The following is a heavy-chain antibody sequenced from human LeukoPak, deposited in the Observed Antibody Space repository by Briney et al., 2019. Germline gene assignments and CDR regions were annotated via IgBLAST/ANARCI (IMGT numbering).Heavy chain of an antibody. CDR1: GYTFTSYY. J-gene: IGHJ6*03. D-gene: IGHD3-22*01. Sequence: ASVKVSCKASGYTFTSYYMHWVRQAPGQGLEWMGIINPSGGSTSYAQKFQGRVTMTRDMSTSTVYMELSSLRSEDTAVYYCARDRVYYYDSSGPCYYYYMDVWGKGTTVTVSS. V-gene: IGHV1-46*01. CDR3: ARDRVYYYDSSGPCYYYYMDV. CDR2: INPSGGST.